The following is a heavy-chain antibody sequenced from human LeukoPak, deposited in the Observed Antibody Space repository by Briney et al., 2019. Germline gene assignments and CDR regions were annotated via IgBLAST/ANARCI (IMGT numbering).Heavy chain of an antibody. CDR3: ARHLEITIFGVVILDYFDY. J-gene: IGHJ4*02. D-gene: IGHD3-3*01. Sequence: SETLSLTCAVSGYSISSGYYWGWIRQPPGKGLEWIGSIYHSGSTYYNPSLKSRVTISVDTSKNQFSLKLSSVTAADTAVYYCARHLEITIFGVVILDYFDYWGQGTLVTVSS. V-gene: IGHV4-38-2*01. CDR1: GYSISSGYY. CDR2: IYHSGST.